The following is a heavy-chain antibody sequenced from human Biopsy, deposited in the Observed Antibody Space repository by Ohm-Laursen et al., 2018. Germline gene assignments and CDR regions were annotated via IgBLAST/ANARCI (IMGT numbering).Heavy chain of an antibody. J-gene: IGHJ4*02. CDR2: IYPGGRA. D-gene: IGHD3-3*01. V-gene: IGHV4-4*07. CDR3: ARERQFRFLEGAFDY. CDR1: GGDINNYY. Sequence: SETLSLTCNVSGGDINNYYWSWIRQPAGKGLEWIGRIYPGGRAKYNPSLKSRLTISLDTSKNQLSLRLSSVTAADSAIYYCARERQFRFLEGAFDYWGQGILVTVSS.